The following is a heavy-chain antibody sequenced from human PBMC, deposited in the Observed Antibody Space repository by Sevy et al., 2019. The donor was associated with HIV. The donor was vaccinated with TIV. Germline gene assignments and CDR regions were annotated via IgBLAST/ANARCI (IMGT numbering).Heavy chain of an antibody. CDR1: GFTFSSYA. D-gene: IGHD3-22*01. CDR3: ARSDDSSGYYLYYFEY. CDR2: ISGSGGTT. J-gene: IGHJ4*02. V-gene: IGHV3-23*01. Sequence: GGSLRLSCAASGFTFSSYAVSWVHQAPGKGLVWVSFISGSGGTTYYADSVKGRFTISRDNSKNILYLQMNSLRAEDTAVYYCARSDDSSGYYLYYFEYWGQGTVVTVSS.